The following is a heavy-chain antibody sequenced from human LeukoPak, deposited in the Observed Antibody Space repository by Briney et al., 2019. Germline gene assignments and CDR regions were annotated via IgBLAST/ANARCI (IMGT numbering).Heavy chain of an antibody. Sequence: PGGSLRLSCAASGFTFSSYSMNWVRQAPGKGLEWVSSISSSSSYIYYADSVKGRFTISRDNAKNSLYLQMNSLRAEGTAVYYCTSPGYCSSTSCYMNYYYMDVWGKGTTVTVSS. CDR3: TSPGYCSSTSCYMNYYYMDV. J-gene: IGHJ6*03. CDR1: GFTFSSYS. D-gene: IGHD2-2*02. V-gene: IGHV3-21*01. CDR2: ISSSSSYI.